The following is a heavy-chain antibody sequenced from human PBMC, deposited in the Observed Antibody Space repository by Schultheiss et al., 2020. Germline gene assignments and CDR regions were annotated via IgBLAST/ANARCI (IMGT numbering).Heavy chain of an antibody. CDR1: GFTVSSNY. CDR3: ASGAVAGKHDAFDI. J-gene: IGHJ3*02. V-gene: IGHV3-53*01. Sequence: GESLKISCAASGFTVSSNYMSWVRQAPGKGLEWVSVIYSGGSTYYADSVKGRFTISRDNSKNTLYLQMNSLRAEDTAVYYCASGAVAGKHDAFDIWGQGTMVTVS. CDR2: IYSGGST. D-gene: IGHD6-19*01.